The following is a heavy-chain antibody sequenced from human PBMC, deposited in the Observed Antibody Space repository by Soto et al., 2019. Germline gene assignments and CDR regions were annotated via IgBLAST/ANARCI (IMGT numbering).Heavy chain of an antibody. Sequence: QVQLQESGPGLVKPSQTLSLTCTVSGGSINSGGYCWSWIRQHPGKGVDWIGCISYGGSTSYNPSLKSRVTISVETSKNQFSLKLTSVTAADTAVYYCSRGILVWGQGALITVSS. CDR2: ISYGGST. V-gene: IGHV4-31*03. CDR3: SRGILV. D-gene: IGHD5-18*01. J-gene: IGHJ4*02. CDR1: GGSINSGGYC.